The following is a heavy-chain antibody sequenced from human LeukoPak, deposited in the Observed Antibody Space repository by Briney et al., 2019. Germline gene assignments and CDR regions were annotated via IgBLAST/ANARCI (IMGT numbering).Heavy chain of an antibody. V-gene: IGHV3-7*01. CDR1: GFTFSSFW. CDR3: ANPFVEGNY. Sequence: GGSLRLSCAASGFTFSSFWMNWVRQAPGKGLEWVANIKQDGNEKYYVDSVKGRFTISRDNAKNSLYLQMNSLRAEDTAVYYCANPFVEGNYWGQGTLVTVSS. J-gene: IGHJ4*02. CDR2: IKQDGNEK. D-gene: IGHD2-15*01.